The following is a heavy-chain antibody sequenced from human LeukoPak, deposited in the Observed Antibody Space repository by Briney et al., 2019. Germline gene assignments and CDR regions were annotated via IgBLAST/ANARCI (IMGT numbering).Heavy chain of an antibody. J-gene: IGHJ4*02. D-gene: IGHD5-18*01. V-gene: IGHV3-23*01. CDR3: AKDIAQGYTFGSIEQDY. CDR1: GLTFSRYA. Sequence: GGSLRLTCAVSGLTFSRYAMSWVRQAPGKGLEWVSAISESGSGTYYADSVKGRFTISRDNSKDTLSLQMNSLRAEDTAVYYCAKDIAQGYTFGSIEQDYWGQGTLVTVSS. CDR2: ISESGSGT.